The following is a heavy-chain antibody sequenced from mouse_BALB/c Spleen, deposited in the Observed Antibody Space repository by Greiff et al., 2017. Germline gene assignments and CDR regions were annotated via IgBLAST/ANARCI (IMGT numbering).Heavy chain of an antibody. CDR2: IDPANGNT. V-gene: IGHV14-3*02. J-gene: IGHJ4*01. D-gene: IGHD1-2*01. CDR1: GFNIKDTY. Sequence: VQLQQSGAELVKPGASVKLSCTASGFNIKDTYMHWVKQRPEQGLEWIGRIDPANGNTKYDPKFQGKATITADTSSNTAYLQLSSLTSEDTAVYYCAPYDGYYYAMDYWGRGTSVTVSS. CDR3: APYDGYYYAMDY.